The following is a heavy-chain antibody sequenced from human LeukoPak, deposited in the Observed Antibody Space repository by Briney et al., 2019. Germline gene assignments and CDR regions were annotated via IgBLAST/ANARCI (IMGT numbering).Heavy chain of an antibody. Sequence: GASVKVSCKASGGTFSSYAISWVRQAPGQGLEWMGGIIPIFGTANYAQKFQGRVTITADKSTSTAYMGLSSLRSEDTAVYYCARDGSEPGIAAAGTLGYWGQGTLVTVSS. D-gene: IGHD6-13*01. CDR2: IIPIFGTA. CDR3: ARDGSEPGIAAAGTLGY. J-gene: IGHJ4*02. V-gene: IGHV1-69*06. CDR1: GGTFSSYA.